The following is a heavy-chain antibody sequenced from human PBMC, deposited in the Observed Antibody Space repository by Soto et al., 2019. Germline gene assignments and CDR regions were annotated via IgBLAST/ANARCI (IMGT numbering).Heavy chain of an antibody. J-gene: IGHJ6*02. CDR3: ARGKSAMDV. V-gene: IGHV1-18*01. Sequence: QVQLVQSGPAVKKPGASVKVSCKASGYMFTSYAIIWVRQAPGQGLEWMGWISAFNGNRNYAQKFQGSATMTTDTSTNTAYMELRSLTSDDTAVYYCARGKSAMDVWGQGTTVTVSS. CDR2: ISAFNGNR. CDR1: GYMFTSYA.